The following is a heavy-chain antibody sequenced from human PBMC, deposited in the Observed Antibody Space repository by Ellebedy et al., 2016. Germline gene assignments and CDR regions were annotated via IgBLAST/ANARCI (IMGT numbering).Heavy chain of an antibody. CDR1: GFSVSSNY. V-gene: IGHV3-66*01. CDR3: ANSPPLAFGVNSLDV. J-gene: IGHJ6*02. CDR2: IYAGGST. Sequence: GESLKISCVVSGFSVSSNYLSWVRQAPGKGLEWVSVIYAGGSTFYADSVKGRFTISRDNSKNTLNLQMNSLRAEDTAVYYCANSPPLAFGVNSLDVWGQGTTVTVSS. D-gene: IGHD4-23*01.